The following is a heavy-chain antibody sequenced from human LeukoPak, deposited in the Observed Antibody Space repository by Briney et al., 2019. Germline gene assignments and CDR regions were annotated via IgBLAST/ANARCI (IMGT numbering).Heavy chain of an antibody. CDR3: AKSRDGYKNDAFDY. J-gene: IGHJ4*02. V-gene: IGHV3-23*01. D-gene: IGHD5-24*01. CDR1: GFTFSSYA. Sequence: GGSLRLSCAASGFTFSSYAMSWVRQPQGRGLEWVSAISGSGGSTYYADSVKGRFTISRDNSKNTLYLQMNSLRAEDTAVYYCAKSRDGYKNDAFDYWGQGTLVTVSS. CDR2: ISGSGGST.